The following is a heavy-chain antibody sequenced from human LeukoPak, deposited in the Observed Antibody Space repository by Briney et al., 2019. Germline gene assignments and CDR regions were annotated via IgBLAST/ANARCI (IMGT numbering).Heavy chain of an antibody. CDR2: ISGSGGSR. Sequence: GGSLRLSCAASGFTFSSYAMSWVRQAPGKGLEWVSAISGSGGSRYYADSVKGRFTISRDNSKNTLYLQMNSLRAEDMAVYYCTRRLMTTVTDYWGQGTLVTVSS. D-gene: IGHD4-17*01. J-gene: IGHJ4*02. V-gene: IGHV3-23*01. CDR1: GFTFSSYA. CDR3: TRRLMTTVTDY.